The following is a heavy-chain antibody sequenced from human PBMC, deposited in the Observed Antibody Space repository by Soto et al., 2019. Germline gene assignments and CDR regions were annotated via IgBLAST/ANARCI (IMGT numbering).Heavy chain of an antibody. D-gene: IGHD3-22*01. J-gene: IGHJ6*02. CDR2: IWYDGSNK. CDR3: ASAPYYYDSSGYPLYYYYGMDV. CDR1: GFTFSSYG. V-gene: IGHV3-33*01. Sequence: PGGSLRLSCAASGFTFSSYGMHWVRQAPGKGLEWVAVIWYDGSNKYYADSVKGRFTISRDNSKNTLYLQMNSLRAEDTAVYYCASAPYYYDSSGYPLYYYYGMDVWGQGTTVTVSS.